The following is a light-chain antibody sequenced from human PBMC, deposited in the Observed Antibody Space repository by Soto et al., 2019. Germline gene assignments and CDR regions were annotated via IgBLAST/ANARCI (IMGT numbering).Light chain of an antibody. Sequence: EVVLTQSPGTLSLSPGERATLSCRASQSVRSTYLGWYQQKPGQAPRLLIYGASKRQSGVPDRFSGGGSGTDFTLTISSLQPEDFAEYYCQQFSGSVTFGGGTKVDIK. J-gene: IGKJ4*01. CDR2: GAS. V-gene: IGKV3-20*01. CDR1: QSVRSTY. CDR3: QQFSGSVT.